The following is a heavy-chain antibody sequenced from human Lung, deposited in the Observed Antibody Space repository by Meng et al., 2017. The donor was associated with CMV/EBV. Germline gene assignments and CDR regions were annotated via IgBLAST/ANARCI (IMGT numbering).Heavy chain of an antibody. CDR2: LNPESGGT. V-gene: IGHV1-2*02. D-gene: IGHD6-13*01. CDR3: ARGADSSSWYSPYDA. Sequence: ASVKVFXKTSGYKFTDYYLHWVRQDPGQGLEWMGWLNPESGGTNSAQKFKGRVTMTRDTSITEAYMELSRLTSDDTAVYFCARGADSSSWYSPYDAWGQGXLVTVSS. CDR1: GYKFTDYY. J-gene: IGHJ5*02.